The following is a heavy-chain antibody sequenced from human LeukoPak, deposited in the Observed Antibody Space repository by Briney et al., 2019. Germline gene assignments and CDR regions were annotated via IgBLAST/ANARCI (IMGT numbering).Heavy chain of an antibody. V-gene: IGHV3-33*08. D-gene: IGHD5-12*01. Sequence: GGSLRLSCAASGFTFSGYGMHWVRQAPGKGLEWVAVIWYDGSNKYYADSVKGRFTISRDNSKNTLYLQMNSLRAEDTAVYYCARDGDSGYPAPFDIWGQGTMVTVSS. J-gene: IGHJ3*02. CDR3: ARDGDSGYPAPFDI. CDR2: IWYDGSNK. CDR1: GFTFSGYG.